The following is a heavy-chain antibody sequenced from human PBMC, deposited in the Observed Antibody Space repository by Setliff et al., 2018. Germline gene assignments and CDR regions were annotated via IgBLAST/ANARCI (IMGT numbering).Heavy chain of an antibody. CDR2: ISGSGGST. D-gene: IGHD5-18*01. V-gene: IGHV3-23*01. Sequence: PGGSLRLSCAASGFTFTSYAMNWVRQAPGKGLEWVSAISGSGGSTDYADSVKGRFTISRDNSKNTLYLQMNGLRAEDTAIYYCARSPGWIPWFDSWGQGTLVTVSS. CDR1: GFTFTSYA. CDR3: ARSPGWIPWFDS. J-gene: IGHJ5*01.